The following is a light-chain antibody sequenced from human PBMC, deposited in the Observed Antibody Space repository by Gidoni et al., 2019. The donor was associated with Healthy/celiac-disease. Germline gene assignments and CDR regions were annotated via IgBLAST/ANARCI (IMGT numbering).Light chain of an antibody. V-gene: IGKV3-15*01. CDR1: QSVSRD. J-gene: IGKJ2*01. Sequence: EIVMTQSPATLSVSPGERATLPRRASQSVSRDVAWYQQKPGQAPRLLIYGASNRATGIPARFLGSGSWTEFPLTIPRLQSEDFSVYYCQQYNNWPPSPFGQGTKLEIK. CDR3: QQYNNWPPSP. CDR2: GAS.